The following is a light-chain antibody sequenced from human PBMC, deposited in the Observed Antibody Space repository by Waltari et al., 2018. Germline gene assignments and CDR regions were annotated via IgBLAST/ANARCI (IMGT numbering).Light chain of an antibody. CDR1: HNISRY. Sequence: EVVLTQSPATLSLSPGERATLPYRASHNISRYLGWYQQKPGQPPRLLIYDASNRATGVPDRVTGSGSGTDFTLTISSLEPEDLAVYYCQQRSSWLPLTFGGGTKVEIK. V-gene: IGKV3-11*01. J-gene: IGKJ4*01. CDR3: QQRSSWLPLT. CDR2: DAS.